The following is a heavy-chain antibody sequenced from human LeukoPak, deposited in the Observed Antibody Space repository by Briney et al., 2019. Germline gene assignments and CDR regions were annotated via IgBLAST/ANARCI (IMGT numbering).Heavy chain of an antibody. J-gene: IGHJ6*02. CDR1: GYTFTSYG. Sequence: ASVKVSCKASGYTFTSYGISWVRQAPGQGLEWMGWISAYNGNTNYAQKLQGRVTMTTDTSTSTAYMELRSLRSDDTAVYYCARDPPRIVVVVAATYYYGMDVWGQGTTVTVSS. CDR3: ARDPPRIVVVVAATYYYGMDV. D-gene: IGHD2-15*01. CDR2: ISAYNGNT. V-gene: IGHV1-18*01.